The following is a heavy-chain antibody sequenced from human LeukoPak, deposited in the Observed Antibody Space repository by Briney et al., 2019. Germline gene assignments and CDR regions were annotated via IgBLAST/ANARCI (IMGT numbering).Heavy chain of an antibody. J-gene: IGHJ4*02. CDR3: ARTSYSYFKY. CDR2: IYSGGST. CDR1: GFFVSSNY. Sequence: GGSLRLSCAASGFFVSSNYMSWVRQAPGKGLEWVSVIYSGGSTYYADSVKGRFTISRDNSKNTLYLQMNSLRAEDTAVYYCARTSYSYFKYWGQGTLVTVSS. V-gene: IGHV3-53*01. D-gene: IGHD1-26*01.